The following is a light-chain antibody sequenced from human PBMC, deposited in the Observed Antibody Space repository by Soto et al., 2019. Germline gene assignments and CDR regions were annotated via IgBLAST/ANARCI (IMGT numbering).Light chain of an antibody. CDR2: QDT. Sequence: SYELSQPPSVSVSPGQTASITCSGDKLGNKYAFWYQQRPGQSPVLVIYQDTKRPSGIPERFSGSNSGNTATLTISGTQAMDEADYYCQAWDSHTVIFGGGTKVTVL. V-gene: IGLV3-1*01. CDR1: KLGNKY. CDR3: QAWDSHTVI. J-gene: IGLJ2*01.